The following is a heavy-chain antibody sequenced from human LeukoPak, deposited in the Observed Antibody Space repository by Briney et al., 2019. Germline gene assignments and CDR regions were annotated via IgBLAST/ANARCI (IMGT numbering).Heavy chain of an antibody. CDR2: IYTSGST. CDR3: ARAVAGTDFHYYYYYMDV. Sequence: SQTLSLTCTVSGGSLSSGSYYWRWVRQPAGKGLEWLGRIYTSGSTNYNPSLKSRVTISVDTSKNQFSLKLSSVTAADTAVYYCARAVAGTDFHYYYYYMDVGGKGTTVTISS. CDR1: GGSLSSGSYY. J-gene: IGHJ6*03. D-gene: IGHD6-19*01. V-gene: IGHV4-61*02.